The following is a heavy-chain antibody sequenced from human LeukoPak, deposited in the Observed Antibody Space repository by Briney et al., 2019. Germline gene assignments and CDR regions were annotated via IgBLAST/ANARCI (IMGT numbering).Heavy chain of an antibody. CDR2: IYYSGST. D-gene: IGHD6-19*01. V-gene: IGHV4-59*01. CDR3: GRSLSSAWYYFAY. J-gene: IGHJ4*02. Sequence: SETLSLTCIVSGGSISGYYWSCIRQPPGKGLQWIGYIYYSGSTNYNPSLKSRVTISVDTSKNQFSLKVSSVTAADTAVYYCGRSLSSAWYYFAYWGQGTLVTVSS. CDR1: GGSISGYY.